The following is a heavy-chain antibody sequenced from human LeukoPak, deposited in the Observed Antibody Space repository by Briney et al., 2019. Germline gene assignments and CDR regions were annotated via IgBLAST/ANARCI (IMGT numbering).Heavy chain of an antibody. CDR1: GDSISSYY. Sequence: SETLSLTCTVSGDSISSYYWSWVRQPAGKGLEWIGRIFTSGSTNYNPSLKSRVTISSDTSKNQFSLRLSSVTAVDTAVYYCARRTVDTVIDNWGQGTLVTVSS. J-gene: IGHJ4*02. V-gene: IGHV4-4*07. D-gene: IGHD5-18*01. CDR3: ARRTVDTVIDN. CDR2: IFTSGST.